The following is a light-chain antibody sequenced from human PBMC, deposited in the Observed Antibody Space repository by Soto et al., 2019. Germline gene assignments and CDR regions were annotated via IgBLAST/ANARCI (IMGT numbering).Light chain of an antibody. Sequence: QAVVTQPPSASASLGASVTLTCTLSSGNSNYKVDWYQQRPGKGPRFVMRVGTGGIVGSKGYGIPDRFSVLASGLNRYLTIKNIQEEDESDYHCGADHGSGSNFFVVFGGGTKLTVL. CDR3: GADHGSGSNFFVV. CDR2: VGTGGIVG. V-gene: IGLV9-49*01. CDR1: SGNSNYK. J-gene: IGLJ2*01.